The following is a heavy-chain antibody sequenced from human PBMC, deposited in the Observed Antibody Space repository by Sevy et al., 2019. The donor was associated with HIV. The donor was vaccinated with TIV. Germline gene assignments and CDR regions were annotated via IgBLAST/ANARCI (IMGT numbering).Heavy chain of an antibody. J-gene: IGHJ6*02. CDR2: ISSGSSYI. V-gene: IGHV3-21*01. CDR3: AKDGAYYGSDGMDV. Sequence: GGSLRLSCAASGFTFSYYDLNWVRQAPGKGLEWVSSISSGSSYIYYANSVKGRLTISRDNAENSLFLQMNSLRAEDTAVYYCAKDGAYYGSDGMDVWGQGTTVTVSS. CDR1: GFTFSYYD. D-gene: IGHD3-10*01.